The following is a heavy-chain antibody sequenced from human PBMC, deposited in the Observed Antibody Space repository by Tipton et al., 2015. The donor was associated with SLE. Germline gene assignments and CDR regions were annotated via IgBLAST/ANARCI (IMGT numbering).Heavy chain of an antibody. CDR3: ASSKGIAAAGWFDS. CDR1: GFTFSSYS. D-gene: IGHD6-13*01. CDR2: ISSSSSYI. J-gene: IGHJ5*01. Sequence: SLRLSCAASGFTFSSYSMNWVRQAPGKGLEWVSSISSSSSYIYYADSVKGRFTISRDNAKNSLYLQMNSLRAEDTAVYYCASSKGIAAAGWFDSWGQGTLVTVSS. V-gene: IGHV3-21*01.